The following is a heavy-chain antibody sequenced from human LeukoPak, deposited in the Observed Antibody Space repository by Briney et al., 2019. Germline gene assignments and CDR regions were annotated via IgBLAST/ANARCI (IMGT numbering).Heavy chain of an antibody. J-gene: IGHJ6*03. CDR3: ARALNPAIYYYYMDV. CDR1: GYTFTSYY. V-gene: IGHV1-46*01. Sequence: VASVKVSCKASGYTFTSYYMHWVRQAPGQGLEWMGIINPSGGSTSYAQKFQGRVTMTRDTSTSTVYMELSSLRSEDTAVYYCARALNPAIYYYYMDVWGKGTTVTVSS. CDR2: INPSGGST.